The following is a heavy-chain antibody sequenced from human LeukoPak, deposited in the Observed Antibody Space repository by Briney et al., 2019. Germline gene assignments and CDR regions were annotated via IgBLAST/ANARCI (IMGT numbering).Heavy chain of an antibody. CDR2: IIPILGIA. CDR1: GGTFITYA. Sequence: ASAKVSCMASGGTFITYAISWVRQAPGQGLEWMGRIIPILGIANYAQKYQGRVTISADKSTSADYKELSSLRSEDTAVYYCARDPEAAVAGTGSGRFDPWGQGTLVTVSS. CDR3: ARDPEAAVAGTGSGRFDP. J-gene: IGHJ5*02. V-gene: IGHV1-69*04. D-gene: IGHD6-19*01.